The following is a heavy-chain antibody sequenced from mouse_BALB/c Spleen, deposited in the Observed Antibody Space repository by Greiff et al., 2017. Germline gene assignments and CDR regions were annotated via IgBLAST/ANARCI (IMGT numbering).Heavy chain of an antibody. CDR2: IYPGNSDT. D-gene: IGHD2-3*01. J-gene: IGHJ3*01. CDR1: GYTFTSYW. Sequence: VQLQQSAAELARPGASVKMSCKASGYTFTSYWMHWVKQRPGQGLEWIGAIYPGNSDTSYNQKFKGKAKLTAVTSTSTAYMELSSLTNEDSAVYYCTRLGYDGYYLFAYWGQGTLVTVSA. CDR3: TRLGYDGYYLFAY. V-gene: IGHV1-5*01.